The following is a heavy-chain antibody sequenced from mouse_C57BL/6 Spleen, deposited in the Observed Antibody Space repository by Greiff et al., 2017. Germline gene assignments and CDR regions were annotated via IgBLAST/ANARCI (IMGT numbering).Heavy chain of an antibody. J-gene: IGHJ4*01. D-gene: IGHD2-3*01. V-gene: IGHV3-6*01. CDR2: ISYDGSN. Sequence: EVQLQQSGPGLVKPSQSLSLTCSVTGYSITSGYYWNWIRQFPGNKLEWMGYISYDGSNNYNPSLKNRISITRDTSKNQFFLKLNSVTTEDTATYYCARGGDGYPYYYAMDDWGQGTSVTVAS. CDR3: ARGGDGYPYYYAMDD. CDR1: GYSITSGYY.